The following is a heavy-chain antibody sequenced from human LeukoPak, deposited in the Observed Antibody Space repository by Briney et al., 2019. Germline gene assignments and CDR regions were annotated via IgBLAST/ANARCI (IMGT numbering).Heavy chain of an antibody. D-gene: IGHD1-26*01. Sequence: SETLSLTCAVYGGSFSGYYWSWIRQPPGKGLEWIGEINHSGSTNYNPSLKSRVTISVDTSKNQFSLKLSSVTAADTAVYYRARRGRGSYCFDYWGQGTLVTVSS. V-gene: IGHV4-34*01. CDR2: INHSGST. J-gene: IGHJ4*02. CDR1: GGSFSGYY. CDR3: ARRGRGSYCFDY.